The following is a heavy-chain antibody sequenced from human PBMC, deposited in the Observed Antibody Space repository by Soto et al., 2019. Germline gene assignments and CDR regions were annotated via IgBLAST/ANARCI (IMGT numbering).Heavy chain of an antibody. V-gene: IGHV1-69*13. J-gene: IGHJ4*02. CDR1: GGTFSSYA. CDR3: ARAGDRGYVQHPFDY. D-gene: IGHD5-12*01. CDR2: IIPIFGTA. Sequence: SVKVSCKASGGTFSSYAISWVRQAPGQGLEWMGGIIPIFGTANYAQKFQGRVTITADESTSTAHMELSSLRSEDTAVYYCARAGDRGYVQHPFDYWGQGTLVTVSS.